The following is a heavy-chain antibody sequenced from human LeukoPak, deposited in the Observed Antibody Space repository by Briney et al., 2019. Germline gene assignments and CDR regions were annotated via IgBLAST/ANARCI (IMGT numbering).Heavy chain of an antibody. V-gene: IGHV3-74*01. CDR3: VREDTPATANY. D-gene: IGHD2-21*02. CDR1: GFTFSSYW. Sequence: GGSLRLSCAASGFTFSSYWMHWVRQAPGKGLVWVSRINSDGSSTSYADSVKGRFTISRDNAKNTLFLQMHSLRPGDTAVYYCVREDTPATANYWGQGTLVTISS. CDR2: INSDGSST. J-gene: IGHJ4*02.